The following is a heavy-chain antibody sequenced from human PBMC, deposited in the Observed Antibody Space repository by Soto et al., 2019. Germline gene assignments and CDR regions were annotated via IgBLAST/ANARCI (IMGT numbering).Heavy chain of an antibody. CDR2: VYDSGRT. CDR1: GGSIRSYY. Sequence: SETLSLTCSVSGGSIRSYYWSWIRQPPGKGLEWIGYVYDSGRTNYNYKPSLKSRVTISVDTSKNQFSLNLRSVTAADTALYYCARDTASNHWGQGAMVTVS. CDR3: ARDTASNH. J-gene: IGHJ4*02. D-gene: IGHD2-8*01. V-gene: IGHV4-59*01.